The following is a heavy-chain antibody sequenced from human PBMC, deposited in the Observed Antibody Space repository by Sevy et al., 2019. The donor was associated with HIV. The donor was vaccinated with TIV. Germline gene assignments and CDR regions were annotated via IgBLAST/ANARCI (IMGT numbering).Heavy chain of an antibody. D-gene: IGHD2-2*01. CDR1: GGSISSYY. Sequence: SETLSLTCTVSGGSISSYYWSWIRQPRGKGLEWIGYIYYSGSTNYNPSLKSRVTISVDTSKNQFSLKLSSVTAADTAVYYCARDLSPRSRRHYYGMDVWGQGTTVTVSS. J-gene: IGHJ6*02. CDR3: ARDLSPRSRRHYYGMDV. V-gene: IGHV4-59*13. CDR2: IYYSGST.